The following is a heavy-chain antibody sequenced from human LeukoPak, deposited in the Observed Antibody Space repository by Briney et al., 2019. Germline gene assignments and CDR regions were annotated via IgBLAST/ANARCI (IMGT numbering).Heavy chain of an antibody. J-gene: IGHJ6*03. CDR2: IPFEASNK. CDR1: GFTFSNYG. D-gene: IGHD1-26*01. V-gene: IGHV3-30*02. Sequence: GGSLRLSCAASGFTFSNYGMHWVRQTPGKGLEWVAYIPFEASNKYYADSVKGRFTISRDNSKNTLYLEMNSLRAEDTAVYYCATFYSGNNYYYYYMDVWGKGTTVTISS. CDR3: ATFYSGNNYYYYYMDV.